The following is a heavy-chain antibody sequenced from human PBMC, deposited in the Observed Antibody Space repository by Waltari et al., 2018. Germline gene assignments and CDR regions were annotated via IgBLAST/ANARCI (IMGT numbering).Heavy chain of an antibody. J-gene: IGHJ6*03. CDR2: INHSGST. CDR3: ARVIRYSSSWYALLLYYYMDV. D-gene: IGHD6-13*01. Sequence: QVQLQQWGAGLLKPSETLSLTCAVYGGSFSGYYWSWIRQPPGQGLEWIGEINHSGSTNYNPSLKSRVTISVDTSKNQFSLKLSSVTAADTAVYYCARVIRYSSSWYALLLYYYMDVWGKGTTVTVSS. CDR1: GGSFSGYY. V-gene: IGHV4-34*01.